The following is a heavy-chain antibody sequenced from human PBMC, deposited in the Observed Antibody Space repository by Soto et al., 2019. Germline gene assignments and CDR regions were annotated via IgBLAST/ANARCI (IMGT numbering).Heavy chain of an antibody. J-gene: IGHJ4*02. CDR1: GGSISSGDYY. Sequence: SETLSLTCTVSGGSISSGDYYWSWIRQPPGKGLEWIGYIYYSGSTYYNPSLKSRVTISVDTSKNQFSLKLSSVTAADTAVYYCASFPTAVIKGYFDYWGQGTLVTVSS. CDR2: IYYSGST. CDR3: ASFPTAVIKGYFDY. V-gene: IGHV4-30-4*01.